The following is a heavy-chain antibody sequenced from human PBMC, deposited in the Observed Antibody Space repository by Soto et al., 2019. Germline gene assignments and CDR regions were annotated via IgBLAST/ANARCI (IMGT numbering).Heavy chain of an antibody. V-gene: IGHV3-30-3*01. Sequence: QVQLVESGGGVVQPGRSLRLSCAASGFTFSSYAMHWVRQAPGKGLEWVAVISYDGSNKYYADSVKGRFTISRDNSKNTLYLQMNSLRAEDTAVYYCAREGDDYVWGSYRWPDYWGQGTLVTVSS. J-gene: IGHJ4*02. D-gene: IGHD3-16*02. CDR2: ISYDGSNK. CDR1: GFTFSSYA. CDR3: AREGDDYVWGSYRWPDY.